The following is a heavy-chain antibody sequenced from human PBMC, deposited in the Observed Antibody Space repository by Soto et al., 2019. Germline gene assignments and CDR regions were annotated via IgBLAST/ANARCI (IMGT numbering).Heavy chain of an antibody. CDR2: IYHSGST. Sequence: QVQLQESGPGLVKPSGTLSLTCAVSGGSISSSNWWSWVRQPPGKGLEWIGEIYHSGSTNYNPSLTSRVTISVAKSTHQFSLKLSSVTAADTAVYYCAPVRGGYYYALDVWGQGTTVTVSS. CDR1: GGSISSSNW. V-gene: IGHV4-4*02. J-gene: IGHJ6*02. CDR3: APVRGGYYYALDV. D-gene: IGHD3-10*02.